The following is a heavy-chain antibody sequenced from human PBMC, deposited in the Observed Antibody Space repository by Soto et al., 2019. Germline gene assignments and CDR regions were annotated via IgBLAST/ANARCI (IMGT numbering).Heavy chain of an antibody. CDR1: GYTFTDYF. V-gene: IGHV1-2*02. J-gene: IGHJ4*02. CDR2: INPATRGT. D-gene: IGHD1-1*01. CDR3: SRPTKRSATLEFDC. Sequence: QGQLVQSGAEVRKPGASVKVACTASGYTFTDYFIQWVRQAPGQCLEWLGWINPATRGTVLSQNFPGRVTMASDTPVNTANIELSSLASGATALSDGSRPTKRSATLEFDCWGQGTLVSVSS.